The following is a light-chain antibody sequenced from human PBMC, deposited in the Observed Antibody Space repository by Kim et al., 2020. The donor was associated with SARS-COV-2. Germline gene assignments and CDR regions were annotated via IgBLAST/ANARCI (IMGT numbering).Light chain of an antibody. Sequence: QAVVTQEPSLTVSPGGTVTLTCGSSTGAVTSGHYPYWFQQKPGQAPRTLIYDTSNKHSWTPARFSGSLLGGKAALTLSGAQPEDEAEYYCLLSYSGANYGFGTGTKVTVL. J-gene: IGLJ1*01. CDR2: DTS. V-gene: IGLV7-46*01. CDR3: LLSYSGANYG. CDR1: TGAVTSGHY.